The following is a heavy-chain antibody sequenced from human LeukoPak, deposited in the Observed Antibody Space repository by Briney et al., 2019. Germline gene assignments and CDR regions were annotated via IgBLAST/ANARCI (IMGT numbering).Heavy chain of an antibody. CDR2: IIPIFGTA. CDR1: GGTFSSYA. D-gene: IGHD6-13*01. J-gene: IGHJ1*01. CDR3: ASIAAAGTYFQH. Sequence: SVKVSCKASGGTFSSYAISWVRQAPGQGLEWMGGIIPIFGTANYAQKFQGRVTITADESTSTAYMELSSLRSAGTGVYYCASIAAAGTYFQHWGQGTLVTVSS. V-gene: IGHV1-69*01.